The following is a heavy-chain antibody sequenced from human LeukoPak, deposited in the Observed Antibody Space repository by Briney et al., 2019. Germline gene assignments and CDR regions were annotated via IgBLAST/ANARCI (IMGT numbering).Heavy chain of an antibody. V-gene: IGHV1-18*01. CDR1: GYTFTSYG. D-gene: IGHD3-10*01. J-gene: IGHJ4*02. CDR3: ARGRAMVRGVIITSPLNY. CDR2: ISAYNGNT. Sequence: ASVKVSCKASGYTFTSYGISWVRQAPGQGLEWMGWISAYNGNTNYAQELQGRVTMTTDTSTSTAYMELRSLRSDDTAVYYCARGRAMVRGVIITSPLNYWGQGTLVTVSS.